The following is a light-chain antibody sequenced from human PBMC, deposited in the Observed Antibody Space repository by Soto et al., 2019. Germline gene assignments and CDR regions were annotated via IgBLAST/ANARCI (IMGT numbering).Light chain of an antibody. Sequence: EIVLTQSPPTLSVSPGDRATLSCRASQSVSNKLAWYQQKPGQAPSLLLHSASTRAHGIPDRFSGSGSGTQFTLTISSLLSLECAVYYCQQYDKSPPDTFGQGTKLEIQ. CDR3: QQYDKSPPDT. V-gene: IGKV3-15*01. CDR2: SAS. J-gene: IGKJ2*01. CDR1: QSVSNK.